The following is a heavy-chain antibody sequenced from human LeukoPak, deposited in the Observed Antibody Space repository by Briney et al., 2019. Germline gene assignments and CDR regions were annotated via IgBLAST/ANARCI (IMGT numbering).Heavy chain of an antibody. CDR3: ARLGLMDGY. Sequence: SETLSLTCTVSGGSISSYYWSWIRQPPGKGLEWIGYIYYSGSTNYNPSLKSRVTISVDPSKNQFSLKLSSVTAADTAVYYCARLGLMDGYWGQGTLVTVSS. J-gene: IGHJ4*02. CDR1: GGSISSYY. CDR2: IYYSGST. V-gene: IGHV4-59*08. D-gene: IGHD2-8*01.